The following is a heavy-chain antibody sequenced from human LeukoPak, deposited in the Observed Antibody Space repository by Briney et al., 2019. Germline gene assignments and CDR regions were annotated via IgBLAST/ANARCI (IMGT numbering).Heavy chain of an antibody. CDR3: AKGDTGMVRRYYFDY. Sequence: PGGSLRLSCAASGFTFSNYAMSWVRQAPGKGLEWVSVISESGGSTYYADSVKGQFTIFRDNSKNTVYLQMNSLRADDTAVYYCAKGDTGMVRRYYFDYWGQGTLVTVSS. J-gene: IGHJ4*02. V-gene: IGHV3-23*01. D-gene: IGHD5-18*01. CDR2: ISESGGST. CDR1: GFTFSNYA.